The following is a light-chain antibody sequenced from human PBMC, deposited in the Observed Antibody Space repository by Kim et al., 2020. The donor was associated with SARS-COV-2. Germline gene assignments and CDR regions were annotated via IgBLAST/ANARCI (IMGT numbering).Light chain of an antibody. V-gene: IGLV7-43*01. CDR2: DTR. J-gene: IGLJ1*01. Sequence: PGGTVTLTCASSAGAVNSGSYQNWFQQKPGQAPRALIYDTRNKHSWTPARFSGSLLGGKAALTLSGVRPEDEADYYCLLFYGGAHVFGTGTKVTVL. CDR3: LLFYGGAHV. CDR1: AGAVNSGSY.